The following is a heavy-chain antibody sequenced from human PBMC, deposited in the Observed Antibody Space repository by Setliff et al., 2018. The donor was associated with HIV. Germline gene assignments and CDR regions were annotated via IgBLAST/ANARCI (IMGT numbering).Heavy chain of an antibody. J-gene: IGHJ4*02. CDR3: AKAPFSGIAARVYFDY. CDR2: IIPIFGTT. Sequence: SVKVSCKTFGYYFNIDYMHWVRQAPGQGLEWMGGIIPIFGTTKYAQKFQGRVTITADKSTSTAYMELSSLRAEDMALYYCAKAPFSGIAARVYFDYWGQGTLVTVSS. CDR1: GYYFNIDY. V-gene: IGHV1-69*06. D-gene: IGHD6-13*01.